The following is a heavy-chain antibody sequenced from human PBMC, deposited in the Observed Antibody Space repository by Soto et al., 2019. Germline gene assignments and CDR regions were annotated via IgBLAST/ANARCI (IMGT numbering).Heavy chain of an antibody. V-gene: IGHV6-1*01. J-gene: IGHJ6*02. Sequence: PSQTLSLTCAISGDSVSSNSAAWDWIRQSPSRGLEWLGRTYYRSKWYNDYAVSVKSRITINPDTSKNQFSLQLNSVTPEDTAVYYCARDRQELVGIRAEYYGMDVWGQGTTVTVSS. D-gene: IGHD6-13*01. CDR1: GDSVSSNSAA. CDR3: ARDRQELVGIRAEYYGMDV. CDR2: TYYRSKWYN.